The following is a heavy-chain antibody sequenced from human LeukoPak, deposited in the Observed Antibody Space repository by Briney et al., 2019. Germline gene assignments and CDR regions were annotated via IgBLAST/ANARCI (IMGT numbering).Heavy chain of an antibody. Sequence: GGSLRLSCAASGFAFSSYTMNWLRQAPGKGLECVSYINSRGSTISYADSVKGRFTISRDNAKNSLYLQMNSLRAEDTAVYYCARNIAVAGRALGYWGQGTLVTVSS. CDR2: INSRGSTI. V-gene: IGHV3-48*01. D-gene: IGHD6-19*01. CDR1: GFAFSSYT. CDR3: ARNIAVAGRALGY. J-gene: IGHJ4*02.